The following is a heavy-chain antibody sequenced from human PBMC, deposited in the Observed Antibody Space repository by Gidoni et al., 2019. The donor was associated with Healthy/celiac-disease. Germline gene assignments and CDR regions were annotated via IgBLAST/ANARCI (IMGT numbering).Heavy chain of an antibody. Sequence: GQLQQWGAGLLQASETRSRTSGVYVGSFSGYYWSWIRQPPGKGLEWIGEINHSGSTNYNPSLKSRVTISVDTSKNQFSLKLSSVTAADTAVYYCARGRLNPGAPFDYWGQGTLVTVSS. J-gene: IGHJ4*02. CDR3: ARGRLNPGAPFDY. CDR1: VGSFSGYY. D-gene: IGHD2-8*01. CDR2: INHSGST. V-gene: IGHV4-34*01.